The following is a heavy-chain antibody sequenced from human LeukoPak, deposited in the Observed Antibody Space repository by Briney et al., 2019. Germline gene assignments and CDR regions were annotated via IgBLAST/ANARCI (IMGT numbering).Heavy chain of an antibody. V-gene: IGHV4-59*01. CDR3: ARLHSGNSNWFDP. J-gene: IGHJ5*02. CDR1: GDSISSYY. CDR2: IYYSEST. Sequence: SETLSLTCTVSGDSISSYYWSWIRQPPGKGLEWIGYIYYSESTNYNPSLKSRVTISVDMSKNQFSLKLSSVTAADTAVYYCARLHSGNSNWFDPWGQGTLVTVSS. D-gene: IGHD1-26*01.